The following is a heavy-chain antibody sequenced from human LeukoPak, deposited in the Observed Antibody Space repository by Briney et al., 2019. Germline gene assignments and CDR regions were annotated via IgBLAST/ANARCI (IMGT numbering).Heavy chain of an antibody. V-gene: IGHV3-23*01. CDR3: AKISGYSSGWPYFDY. Sequence: GSLRLSCAASGFTFSSYWMSWVRQAPGKGLEWVSAISGSGGSTYYADSVKGRFTISRDNSKNTLYLQMNSLRAEDTAVYYCAKISGYSSGWPYFDYWGQGTLVTVSS. J-gene: IGHJ4*02. D-gene: IGHD6-19*01. CDR1: GFTFSSYW. CDR2: ISGSGGST.